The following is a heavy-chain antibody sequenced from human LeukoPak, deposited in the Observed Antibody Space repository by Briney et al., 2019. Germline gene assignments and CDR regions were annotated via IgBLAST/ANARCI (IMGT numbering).Heavy chain of an antibody. J-gene: IGHJ4*02. CDR2: INHSGST. CDR3: ARPSGDSSGYSPLDY. D-gene: IGHD3-22*01. V-gene: IGHV4-34*01. Sequence: SETLSLTCAVYGGSFSGYYWSWIRQPPGKGLEWIGEINHSGSTNYNPSLKSRVTISVDTSKNQFSLKLSSVTAADTAVYYCARPSGDSSGYSPLDYWGQGTLVTVSS. CDR1: GGSFSGYY.